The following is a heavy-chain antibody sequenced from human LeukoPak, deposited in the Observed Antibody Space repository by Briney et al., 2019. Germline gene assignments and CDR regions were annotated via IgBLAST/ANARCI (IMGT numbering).Heavy chain of an antibody. J-gene: IGHJ4*02. Sequence: GGSLRLSCAASGFTFSSYWMSWVRQAPGKGLEWVSYISSSISTIFYADSVKGRFTISRDNAKNSLYLQMNSLRAEDAAVYYCAKAPVTSCRGAFCYPFDYWGQGTLVTVSS. CDR1: GFTFSSYW. D-gene: IGHD2-15*01. CDR2: ISSSISTI. V-gene: IGHV3-48*01. CDR3: AKAPVTSCRGAFCYPFDY.